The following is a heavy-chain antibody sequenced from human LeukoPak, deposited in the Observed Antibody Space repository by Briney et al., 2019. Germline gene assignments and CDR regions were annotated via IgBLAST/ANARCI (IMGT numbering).Heavy chain of an antibody. CDR3: AKDATSGGYSLDC. CDR2: IKQDGSEK. V-gene: IGHV3-7*03. D-gene: IGHD3-22*01. J-gene: IGHJ4*02. Sequence: GGSLRLSCVASGFSFNNYRMTWVRQAPGKGLEWVANIKQDGSEKQYVDSVKGRFTISRDNAKNSLYLQMNSLRTEDTAFYYCAKDATSGGYSLDCWGQGTLVTVSS. CDR1: GFSFNNYR.